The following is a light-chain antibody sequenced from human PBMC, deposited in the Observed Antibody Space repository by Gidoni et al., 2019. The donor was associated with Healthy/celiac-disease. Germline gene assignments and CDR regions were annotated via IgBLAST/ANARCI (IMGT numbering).Light chain of an antibody. J-gene: IGKJ5*01. Sequence: EIVLTQFPAPLSLSPGERATLSCRASQSVSSNLAWYQHKPGQAPRLLIYDSSNSATAIPARFSGSGSGTDFTLTISSLGPEDFAVYYCQQRSNWPPVTFGQGTRLEIK. CDR1: QSVSSN. V-gene: IGKV3-11*01. CDR3: QQRSNWPPVT. CDR2: DSS.